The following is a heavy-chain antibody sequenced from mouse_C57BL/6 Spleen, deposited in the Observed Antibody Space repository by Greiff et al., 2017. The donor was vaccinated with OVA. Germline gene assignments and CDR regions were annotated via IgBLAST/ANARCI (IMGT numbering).Heavy chain of an antibody. D-gene: IGHD2-4*01. CDR3: ARVGTYDSNYFDY. Sequence: EVQLQQSGPELVKPGASVKISCKASGYSFTGYYMNWVKQSPEKSLEWIGELNPSTGGTTYNQKFKAKATLTVDKSSSTAYMQLKSLTSEDSAVYYCARVGTYDSNYFDYWGQGTTLTVSS. J-gene: IGHJ2*01. CDR1: GYSFTGYY. CDR2: LNPSTGGT. V-gene: IGHV1-42*01.